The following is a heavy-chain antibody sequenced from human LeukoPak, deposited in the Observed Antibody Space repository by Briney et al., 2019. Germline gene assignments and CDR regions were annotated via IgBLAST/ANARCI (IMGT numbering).Heavy chain of an antibody. CDR2: ISYDGSNK. V-gene: IGHV3-30*18. Sequence: PGGSLRLSCAASGFTFSSYGMHWVRQAPGKGLEWVAVISYDGSNKYYADSVKGRFTISRDNSKNTLYLQMNSLRAEDTAVYYCAKGPRGYYDGIADYWGQGTLVTVSS. CDR3: AKGPRGYYDGIADY. J-gene: IGHJ4*02. D-gene: IGHD3-3*01. CDR1: GFTFSSYG.